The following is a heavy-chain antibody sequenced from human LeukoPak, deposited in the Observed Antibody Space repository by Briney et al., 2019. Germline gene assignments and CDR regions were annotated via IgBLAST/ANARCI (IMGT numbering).Heavy chain of an antibody. CDR3: ARDRLYSSSWTLDY. V-gene: IGHV3-21*01. CDR1: GFTFSSYS. CDR2: ISSSSSYI. D-gene: IGHD6-13*01. Sequence: GGSLRLSCAASGFTFSSYSMNWVRQAPGKGLEWVSSISSSSSYIYYADSVKGRFTISRDNAQHSLYLHMNSLRAEDTAVYYCARDRLYSSSWTLDYWGQGTLVTVSS. J-gene: IGHJ4*02.